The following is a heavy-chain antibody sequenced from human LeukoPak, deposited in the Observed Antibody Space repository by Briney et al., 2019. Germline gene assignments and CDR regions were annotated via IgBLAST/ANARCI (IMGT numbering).Heavy chain of an antibody. D-gene: IGHD3-3*01. CDR3: ARGGRRFKSGNWFDP. J-gene: IGHJ5*02. Sequence: SETLSLTCAVYGGSFSGYYWSWIRQPPGKGLEWIGEINHSGSTNYYPSLKSRFIISVDTSRNQFSLRLSSVTAADTAVYYCARGGRRFKSGNWFDPWGQGTLVTVSS. CDR1: GGSFSGYY. CDR2: INHSGST. V-gene: IGHV4-34*01.